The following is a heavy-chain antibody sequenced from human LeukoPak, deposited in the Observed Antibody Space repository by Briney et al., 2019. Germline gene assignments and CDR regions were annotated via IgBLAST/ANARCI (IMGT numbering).Heavy chain of an antibody. CDR3: ARVHYGSDY. J-gene: IGHJ4*02. V-gene: IGHV4-34*01. Sequence: KPSETLSLTCTVSGGSFVGYYWTWIRQPPGQGLQWIGEINYAGTSRYNPSLKSRVTISIDMSQNQYSLRLTPVTAADTAVYYCARVHYGSDYWGRGTLVTVSS. CDR2: INYAGTS. D-gene: IGHD3-10*01. CDR1: GGSFVGYY.